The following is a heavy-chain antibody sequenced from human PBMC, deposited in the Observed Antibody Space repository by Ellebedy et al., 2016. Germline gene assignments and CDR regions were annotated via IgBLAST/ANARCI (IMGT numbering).Heavy chain of an antibody. V-gene: IGHV3-21*01. D-gene: IGHD1-26*01. Sequence: GESLKISXAASGFTFSSYSMNWVRQAPGKGLEWVSSISSSSSYIYYADSVKGRFTISRDNAKNSLYLQMNSLRAEDTAVYYCARGDSGSYYGYWGQGTLVTVSS. CDR3: ARGDSGSYYGY. CDR1: GFTFSSYS. J-gene: IGHJ4*02. CDR2: ISSSSSYI.